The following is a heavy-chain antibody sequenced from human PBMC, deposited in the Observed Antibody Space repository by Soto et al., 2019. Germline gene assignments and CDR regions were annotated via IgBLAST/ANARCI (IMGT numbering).Heavy chain of an antibody. J-gene: IGHJ3*02. Sequence: QPGGSLRLSCAASGFTFSSYWMSWVRQAPGKGLEWVANIKQDGSEKYYVDSVKGRFTISRDNAKNSLYLQMNSLRAEDTAVYYCARWYYYDSNGYYQTTYAFDIWGQGTMVXVSS. CDR2: IKQDGSEK. CDR1: GFTFSSYW. CDR3: ARWYYYDSNGYYQTTYAFDI. V-gene: IGHV3-7*04. D-gene: IGHD3-22*01.